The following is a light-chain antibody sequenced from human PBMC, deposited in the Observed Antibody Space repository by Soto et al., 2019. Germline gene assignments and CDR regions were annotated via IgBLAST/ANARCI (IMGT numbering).Light chain of an antibody. CDR3: QQRSSWPPIT. CDR1: ESTNNY. Sequence: ENVLTQSPATLSLSPGERATLSCRASESTNNYLAWYQQKPGQAPRLLIYGVSNRATGIPARFSGSGSGTDFTLTISGVEPEDFAVYYCQQRSSWPPITFGRGTRLEIK. V-gene: IGKV3-11*01. CDR2: GVS. J-gene: IGKJ5*01.